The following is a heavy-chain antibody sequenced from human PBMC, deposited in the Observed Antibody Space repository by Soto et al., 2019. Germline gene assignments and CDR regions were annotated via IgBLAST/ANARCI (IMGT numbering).Heavy chain of an antibody. J-gene: IGHJ6*02. CDR2: IIPIFGTA. CDR3: ARYGSGNKPPGHPTFYYYYGMDV. CDR1: GGTFSSYA. V-gene: IGHV1-69*13. D-gene: IGHD3-10*01. Sequence: GASVKVFCKASGGTFSSYAISWVRQAPGQGLEWMGGIIPIFGTANYAQKFQGRVTITADESTSTAYMELSSLRSEDTAVYYCARYGSGNKPPGHPTFYYYYGMDVWGQGTTVTVSS.